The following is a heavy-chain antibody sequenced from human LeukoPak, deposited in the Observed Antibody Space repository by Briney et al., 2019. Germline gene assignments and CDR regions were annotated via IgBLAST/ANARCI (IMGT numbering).Heavy chain of an antibody. J-gene: IGHJ6*02. CDR2: ISGSGGRT. Sequence: GGSLRLSCAASGLTFSTYAMSWVRQAPGKGLEWVSTISGSGGRTYYADPVKGRFTISRDNSKNTLYLQMSSLRAEDTALYYCAKHFYYYAMGVWAQGTTVTGSS. CDR3: AKHFYYYAMGV. CDR1: GLTFSTYA. V-gene: IGHV3-23*01.